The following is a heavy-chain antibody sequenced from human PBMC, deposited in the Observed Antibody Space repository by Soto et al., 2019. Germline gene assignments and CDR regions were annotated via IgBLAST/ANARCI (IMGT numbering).Heavy chain of an antibody. CDR2: IYYSGNT. CDR3: ARETYGDYVGYFDP. V-gene: IGHV4-30-4*01. Sequence: SETLSLTCTFSGCSIINGDYYWSWIRQPPGKGLEWIGYIYYSGNTYYNPSLKSRVMISVDTSKNQFSLNLSSVTAADTAVYYCARETYGDYVGYFDPWGQGTLVTVSS. D-gene: IGHD4-17*01. J-gene: IGHJ5*02. CDR1: GCSIINGDYY.